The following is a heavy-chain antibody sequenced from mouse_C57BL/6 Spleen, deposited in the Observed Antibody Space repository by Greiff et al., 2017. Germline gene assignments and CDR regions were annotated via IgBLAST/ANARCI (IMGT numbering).Heavy chain of an antibody. J-gene: IGHJ2*01. D-gene: IGHD2-4*01. CDR1: GYAFSSSW. Sequence: VQLQESGPELVKPGASVKISCKASGYAFSSSWMNWVKQRPGKGLEWIGRIYPGDGDTNYNGKFKGKATLTADKSSSTAYMQLSSLTSEDSAVYFCARFYYDYFFDYWGQGTTLTVSS. CDR3: ARFYYDYFFDY. V-gene: IGHV1-82*01. CDR2: IYPGDGDT.